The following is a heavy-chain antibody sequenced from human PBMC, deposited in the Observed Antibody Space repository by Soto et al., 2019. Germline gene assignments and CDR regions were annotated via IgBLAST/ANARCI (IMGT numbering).Heavy chain of an antibody. CDR1: GFTLGAYA. J-gene: IGHJ4*02. Sequence: EVQLVESGGGLVQPGRSLRLSCTGSGFTLGAYAMSWVRQAPGKGLEWVGSIRSRAYGGTTEHAASVKGRFTISRDASKSIAYLQMDSLKSEDTAMYFCARYRLAADPSDFDYWGQGTLVTVSS. D-gene: IGHD6-25*01. CDR2: IRSRAYGGTT. CDR3: ARYRLAADPSDFDY. V-gene: IGHV3-49*04.